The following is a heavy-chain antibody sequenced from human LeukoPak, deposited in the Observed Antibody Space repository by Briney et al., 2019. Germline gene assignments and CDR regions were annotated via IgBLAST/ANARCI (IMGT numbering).Heavy chain of an antibody. V-gene: IGHV3-23*01. CDR3: VKSFNSFQLLFVARFDY. J-gene: IGHJ4*02. D-gene: IGHD2-2*01. Sequence: SGGSLRLSCAASGFTFSSYAMSWVRQAPGKGLEWVSAISGSGGSTYYAGSVKGRFTISRDNSKNTLYLQMNSLRAEDTAVYYRVKSFNSFQLLFVARFDYWGQGTLVTVSS. CDR1: GFTFSSYA. CDR2: ISGSGGST.